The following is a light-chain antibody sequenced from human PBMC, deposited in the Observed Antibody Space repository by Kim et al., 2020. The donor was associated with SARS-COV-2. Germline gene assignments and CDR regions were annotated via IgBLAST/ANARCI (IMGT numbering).Light chain of an antibody. CDR1: TSNVGSNT. J-gene: IGLJ3*02. V-gene: IGLV1-44*01. CDR3: ATWDDRVNRRV. Sequence: QSVLTQPPSASGTPGQRVTISCSGSTSNVGSNTVNWYQQRPGTAPKLLIYTNDQRPSGVPDRFSGSKSGTAASLAISGLQSEDEAHYYCATWDDRVNRRVFGGGTQLTVL. CDR2: TND.